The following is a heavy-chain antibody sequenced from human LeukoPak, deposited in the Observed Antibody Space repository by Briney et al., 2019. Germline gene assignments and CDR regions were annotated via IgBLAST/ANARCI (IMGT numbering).Heavy chain of an antibody. D-gene: IGHD3-22*01. V-gene: IGHV1-69*05. CDR1: GGTFSSYA. Sequence: ASVKVSCKVSGGTFSSYAISRVRQAPGQGLEWMGGIIPIFGTANYAQKFQGRVTITTDESTSTAYMELSSLRSEDTAVYYCASSDHYYDSSGYNWFDPWGQGTLVTVSS. CDR2: IIPIFGTA. J-gene: IGHJ5*02. CDR3: ASSDHYYDSSGYNWFDP.